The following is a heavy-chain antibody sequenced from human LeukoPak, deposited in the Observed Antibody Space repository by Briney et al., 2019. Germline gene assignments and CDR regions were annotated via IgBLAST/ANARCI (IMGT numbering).Heavy chain of an antibody. CDR3: ARDDTMVRGANFDY. J-gene: IGHJ4*02. D-gene: IGHD3-10*01. Sequence: ASVKVSCKASGYTFTGYYMQWVRQAPGQGLEWMGWINPNSGGTNYAQKFQGRVTMTRDTSISTAYMELSRLRSDDTAVYYCARDDTMVRGANFDYWGQGTLVTVSS. CDR2: INPNSGGT. V-gene: IGHV1-2*02. CDR1: GYTFTGYY.